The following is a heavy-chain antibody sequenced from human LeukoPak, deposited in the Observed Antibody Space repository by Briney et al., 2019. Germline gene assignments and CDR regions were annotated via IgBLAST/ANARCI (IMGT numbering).Heavy chain of an antibody. V-gene: IGHV3-23*01. CDR2: ISGSGGST. CDR1: GFTFSSYA. J-gene: IGHJ4*02. Sequence: GGSLRLSCAASGFTFSSYAMSWVRQAPGKGLEWVSAISGSGGSTYYADSVKGRFTNSRDNSKNTLYLQMNGLRAEDTAVYYCAKAHYYDSSGYYPNYKFDYWGQGTLVTVSS. D-gene: IGHD3-22*01. CDR3: AKAHYYDSSGYYPNYKFDY.